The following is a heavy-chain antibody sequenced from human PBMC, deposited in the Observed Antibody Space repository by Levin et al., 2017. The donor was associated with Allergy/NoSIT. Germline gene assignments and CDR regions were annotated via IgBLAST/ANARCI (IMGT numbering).Heavy chain of an antibody. D-gene: IGHD1-1*01. CDR2: IYPGDSDT. J-gene: IGHJ6*03. V-gene: IGHV5-51*01. CDR1: GYSFTSYW. Sequence: ASVKVSCQGSGYSFTSYWIGWVRQMPGKGLEWMGIIYPGDSDTRYSPSFKGQVTISADKSISTAYLQWSSLKASDTAIYYCARRGTRDYYYYMDVWGKGTTVTVSS. CDR3: ARRGTRDYYYYMDV.